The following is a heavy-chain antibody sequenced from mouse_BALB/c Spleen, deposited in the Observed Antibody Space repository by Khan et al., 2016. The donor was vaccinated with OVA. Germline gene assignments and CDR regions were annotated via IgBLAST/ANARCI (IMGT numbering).Heavy chain of an antibody. V-gene: IGHV1-77*01. CDR2: IFPGSGTP. J-gene: IGHJ3*01. CDR1: GYKFTDSI. Sequence: QVQLQQSGPELVKPGASLKVSCKASGYKFTDSIIGWVKQSTRQGLEWIGDIFPGSGTPYYNEKFKDKATLTADKSSNTAYMQLSSLTSEDSAVFFLARGGYSVFAYWGQGTLVTVSA. CDR3: ARGGYSVFAY. D-gene: IGHD2-14*01.